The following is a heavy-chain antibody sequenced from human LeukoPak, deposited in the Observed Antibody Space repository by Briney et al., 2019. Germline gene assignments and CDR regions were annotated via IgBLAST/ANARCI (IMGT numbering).Heavy chain of an antibody. CDR1: GFTFSSYG. Sequence: GRSLRLSCAASGFTFSSYGMHWVTQAPGKELDWVEVISYDGSNKYYADSVKGRFTISIDNSKNTLYLQMNSLRAEDTAVYYCAKDGYFDWLFSYWGQGTLVTVSS. V-gene: IGHV3-30*18. CDR2: ISYDGSNK. J-gene: IGHJ4*02. D-gene: IGHD3-9*01. CDR3: AKDGYFDWLFSY.